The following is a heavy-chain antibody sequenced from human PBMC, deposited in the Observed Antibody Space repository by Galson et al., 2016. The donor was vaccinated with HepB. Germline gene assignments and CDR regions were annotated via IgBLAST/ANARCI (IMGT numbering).Heavy chain of an antibody. J-gene: IGHJ5*02. V-gene: IGHV3-48*01. CDR1: GFTFSSYN. D-gene: IGHD5-12*01. CDR3: ARDSTWNIVATVLFDP. CDR2: ISWTSSTT. Sequence: LRLSCAASGFTFSSYNMNWIRQAPGRGLEWLSYISWTSSTTYYADSVKGRFTISRDNAKNSLYLHMSSLRAEDTAVYYCARDSTWNIVATVLFDPWGQGTLVTVSS.